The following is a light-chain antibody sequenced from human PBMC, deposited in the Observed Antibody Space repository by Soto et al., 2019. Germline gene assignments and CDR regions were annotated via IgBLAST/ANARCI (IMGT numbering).Light chain of an antibody. CDR3: QQYHNWHLT. Sequence: EIVRTQSPATLSVSPEEGATLSCRASQSVSSNLAWYQQKPGQAPRLLISGASARVTGIPARFSGSGSGTDFTLTVSSLQSEDVAIYYCQQYHNWHLTFGGGTTVEIK. V-gene: IGKV3-15*01. CDR1: QSVSSN. J-gene: IGKJ4*01. CDR2: GAS.